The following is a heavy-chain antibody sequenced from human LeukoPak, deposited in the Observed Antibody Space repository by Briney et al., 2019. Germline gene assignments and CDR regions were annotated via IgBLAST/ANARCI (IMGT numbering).Heavy chain of an antibody. V-gene: IGHV4-34*01. J-gene: IGHJ4*02. D-gene: IGHD2-2*01. CDR2: INHSGST. CDR3: ARGDVPAARPLDY. Sequence: SETLSLTCAVYGGSFSGYYWSWIRQPPGKGLEWIGEINHSGSTNYNPSLKSRVTISVDTSKNQFSLKLSSVTAADTAVYYCARGDVPAARPLDYWGQGTLVTASS. CDR1: GGSFSGYY.